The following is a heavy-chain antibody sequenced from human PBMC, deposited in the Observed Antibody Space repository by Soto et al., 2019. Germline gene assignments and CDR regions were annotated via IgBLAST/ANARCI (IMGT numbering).Heavy chain of an antibody. V-gene: IGHV4-59*11. CDR2: IYYSGST. CDR1: GGSISSHY. Sequence: SETLSLTCTVSGGSISSHYWSWIRQPPGQGLEWIGYIYYSGSTNYNPSLKSRVTISVDTSKSQFSLRLSSVTAADTAVYYCAGYSSWYYYNIIERPSWFDPWGQGTLVTVSS. D-gene: IGHD6-13*01. CDR3: AGYSSWYYYNIIERPSWFDP. J-gene: IGHJ5*02.